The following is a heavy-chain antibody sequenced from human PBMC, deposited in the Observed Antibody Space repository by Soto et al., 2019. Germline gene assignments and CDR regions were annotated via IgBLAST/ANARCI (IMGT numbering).Heavy chain of an antibody. D-gene: IGHD2-15*01. V-gene: IGHV3-23*01. CDR3: AKDGVDHNSVWDPFDI. Sequence: GSLRLSCAASGFIFSDYAMSWVRQAPGKGLEWVAGMGGANGDTYYAESVRGRFAIFRDNSKSTLFLQLNSLRAEDTAVYFCAKDGVDHNSVWDPFDIWGQGTLVTVSS. CDR1: GFIFSDYA. J-gene: IGHJ3*02. CDR2: MGGANGDT.